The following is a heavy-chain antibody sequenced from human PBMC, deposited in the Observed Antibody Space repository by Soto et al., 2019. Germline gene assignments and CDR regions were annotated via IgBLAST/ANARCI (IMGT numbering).Heavy chain of an antibody. J-gene: IGHJ4*02. D-gene: IGHD2-2*01. CDR3: AREAPLVPAAMLGIIDY. CDR1: GYTFTSYG. Sequence: GASVKVSCKASGYTFTSYGISWVRQAPGQGLEWMGWISAYNGNTNYAQKFQGRVTMTTDTSTSTAYMELSSLRSEDTAVYYCAREAPLVPAAMLGIIDYWGQGTLVTVSS. CDR2: ISAYNGNT. V-gene: IGHV1-18*01.